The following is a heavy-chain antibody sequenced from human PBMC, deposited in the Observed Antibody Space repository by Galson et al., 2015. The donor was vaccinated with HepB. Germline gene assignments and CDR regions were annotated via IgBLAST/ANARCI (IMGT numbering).Heavy chain of an antibody. V-gene: IGHV3-21*01. CDR2: ISSSSRYI. J-gene: IGHJ4*02. CDR3: AREDYDSSGYYGKNFDY. D-gene: IGHD3-22*01. CDR1: GFTFSTYN. Sequence: LRLSCAASGFTFSTYNMNWVRQAPGKGLEWISSISSSSRYIYYADSVKGRFAISRDNAKNSLYLQMNSLRAEDTAVYYCAREDYDSSGYYGKNFDYWGQGTLVAVSS.